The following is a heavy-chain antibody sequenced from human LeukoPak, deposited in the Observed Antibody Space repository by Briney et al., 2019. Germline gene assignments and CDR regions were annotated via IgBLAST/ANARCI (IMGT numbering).Heavy chain of an antibody. CDR3: AREGRGSHSGY. CDR1: GGSIGSYY. V-gene: IGHV4-4*07. J-gene: IGHJ4*02. Sequence: SETLSLTCTVSGGSIGSYYWSWIRQPAGKGLEWIGRISSSGNTNYNPSLKSRVTMTVDTSKNQFSLKLNSVTAADTAFYYCAREGRGSHSGYWGQGTLVTVSS. D-gene: IGHD3-16*01. CDR2: ISSSGNT.